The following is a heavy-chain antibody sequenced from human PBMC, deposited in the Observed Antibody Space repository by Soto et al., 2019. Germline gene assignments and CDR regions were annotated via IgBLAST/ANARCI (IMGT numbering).Heavy chain of an antibody. CDR2: IYATGTT. V-gene: IGHV4-4*07. D-gene: IGHD1-26*01. CDR1: GASISGYY. CDR3: VRDGTKTLRDWFDP. J-gene: IGHJ5*02. Sequence: SETLSLTCTVSGASISGYYWSRIRKSAGEGLEWIGRIYATGTTDYNPSLKSRVMMSVETSKKQFSLKLRSVTAADTAVYYCVRDGTKTLRDWFDPWGQGISVTVSS.